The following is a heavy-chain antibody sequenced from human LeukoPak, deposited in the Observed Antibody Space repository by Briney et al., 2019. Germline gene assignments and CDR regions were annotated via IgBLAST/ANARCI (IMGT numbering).Heavy chain of an antibody. Sequence: QTGGSLRLSCAASGFTFSSYAMSWVRQAPGKGLEWVSAISGSGGSTYYADSVKGRFTISRDNSKNTLYLQMNSLRAEDTAVYYCAKDSVAVAANLDFDYWGQGTWSPSPQ. V-gene: IGHV3-23*01. CDR1: GFTFSSYA. J-gene: IGHJ4*02. CDR3: AKDSVAVAANLDFDY. CDR2: ISGSGGST. D-gene: IGHD6-19*01.